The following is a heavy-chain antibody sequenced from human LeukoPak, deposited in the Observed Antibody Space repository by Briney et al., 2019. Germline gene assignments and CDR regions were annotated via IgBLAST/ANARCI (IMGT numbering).Heavy chain of an antibody. CDR1: GGSFSGYY. CDR2: INHSGST. Sequence: AETLSLTCAVYGGSFSGYYWSWIRQPPGKGLEWIGEINHSGSTNYNPSLKSRVTISVDTSKNQFSLKLSSVTAADTAVYYCAKNDFWSGYYNGYWGQGTLVTVSS. V-gene: IGHV4-34*01. CDR3: AKNDFWSGYYNGY. J-gene: IGHJ4*02. D-gene: IGHD3-3*01.